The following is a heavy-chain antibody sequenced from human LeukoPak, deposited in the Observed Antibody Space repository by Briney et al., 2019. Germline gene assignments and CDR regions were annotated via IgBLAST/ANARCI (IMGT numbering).Heavy chain of an antibody. CDR3: VSGYCSSTTCYRGAY. CDR2: INSDGSST. V-gene: IGHV3-74*01. CDR1: GFSLSNYW. J-gene: IGHJ4*02. D-gene: IGHD2-2*03. Sequence: GGSLRLSCAASGFSLSNYWMHWVRQAPGKGLVWVSRINSDGSSTSYADSVKGRFTISRDNAKNTLYLQMNSLRAEDTAVYYCVSGYCSSTTCYRGAYWGQGTLVTVSS.